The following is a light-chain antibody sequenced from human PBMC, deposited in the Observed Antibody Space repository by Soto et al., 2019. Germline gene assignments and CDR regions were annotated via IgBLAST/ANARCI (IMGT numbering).Light chain of an antibody. CDR3: SSYTSSSTLA. CDR1: SSDVGGYNY. V-gene: IGLV2-14*01. J-gene: IGLJ1*01. Sequence: QSVLTQPASVSGSPGQSITISCTGTSSDVGGYNYVSWYQQHPGKAPKLMIYDVSNRPSGVSNRFSGSKSGNTASLTISGLQAEDEADYYCSSYTSSSTLAFGPGTKVTVL. CDR2: DVS.